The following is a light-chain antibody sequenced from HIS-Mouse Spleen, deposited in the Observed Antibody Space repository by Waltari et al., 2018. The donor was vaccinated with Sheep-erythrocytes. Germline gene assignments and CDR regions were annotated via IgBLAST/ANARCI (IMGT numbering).Light chain of an antibody. CDR3: QQRSNWPPG. Sequence: EIVLTQSPATLSLSPGERATLSCRASQSVSSYLAWYQQKPGQAPRLLIYDASNRATGIPARFSGSGSETDFTLTISSLEPEDFAVYYCQQRSNWPPGFGPGTKVDIK. V-gene: IGKV3-11*01. CDR1: QSVSSY. J-gene: IGKJ3*01. CDR2: DAS.